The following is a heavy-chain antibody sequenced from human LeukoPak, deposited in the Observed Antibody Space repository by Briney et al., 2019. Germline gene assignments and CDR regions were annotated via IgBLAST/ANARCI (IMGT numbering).Heavy chain of an antibody. D-gene: IGHD6-13*01. J-gene: IGHJ5*02. Sequence: GGSLRLSCAASEFTFSRYWISCVRQAPGKGLEWVANINQEGSEKYYVDSVKGRFTVSRDNAKNSLYLQVNSLRADDTAVYYCARAGSSSWYGVWFDPWGQGTLVTVSS. CDR1: EFTFSRYW. CDR2: INQEGSEK. V-gene: IGHV3-7*05. CDR3: ARAGSSSWYGVWFDP.